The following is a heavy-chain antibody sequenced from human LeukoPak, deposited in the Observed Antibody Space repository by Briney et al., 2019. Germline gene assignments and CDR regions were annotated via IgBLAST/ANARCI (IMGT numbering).Heavy chain of an antibody. V-gene: IGHV4-30-2*01. CDR1: GGSISSGGYY. CDR2: IYHSGST. CDR3: ARDYSNSAGNWFDP. J-gene: IGHJ5*02. Sequence: PSETLSLTCTVSGGSISSGGYYWSWIRQPPGKGLEWIGYIYHSGSTYYNPSLKSRVTISVDRSKNQFSLKLSSVTAADTAVYYCARDYSNSAGNWFDPWGQGTLVTVSS. D-gene: IGHD4-11*01.